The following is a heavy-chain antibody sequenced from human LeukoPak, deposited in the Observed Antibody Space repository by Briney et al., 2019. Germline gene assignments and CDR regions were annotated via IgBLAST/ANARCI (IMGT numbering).Heavy chain of an antibody. CDR1: GYTFTSYG. J-gene: IGHJ4*02. Sequence: ASVKVSCKASGYTFTSYGISWVRQAPGQGLEWMWWINPKSGGTNYAQKFQGRVTMPRDTSISPAYMELSRLRSDDTAMYYCAPLKGGYFDYWGQGTLVIVSS. V-gene: IGHV1-2*02. CDR2: INPKSGGT. D-gene: IGHD2-15*01. CDR3: APLKGGYFDY.